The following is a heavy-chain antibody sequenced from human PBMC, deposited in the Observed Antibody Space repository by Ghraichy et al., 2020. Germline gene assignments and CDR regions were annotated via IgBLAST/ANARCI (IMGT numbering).Heavy chain of an antibody. D-gene: IGHD2-2*01. V-gene: IGHV3-53*01. CDR1: GFTVSSNY. CDR2: IYSGGST. Sequence: GGSLRLSCAASGFTVSSNYMSWVRQAPGKGLEWVSVIYSGGSTYYADSVKGRFTISRDNSKNTLYLQMNSLRAEDTAVYYCARAQVVPALGDYGMDVWGQGTTVTVSS. J-gene: IGHJ6*02. CDR3: ARAQVVPALGDYGMDV.